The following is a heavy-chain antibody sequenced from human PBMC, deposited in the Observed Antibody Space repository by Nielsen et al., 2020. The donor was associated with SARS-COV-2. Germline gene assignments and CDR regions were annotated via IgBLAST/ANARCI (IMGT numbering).Heavy chain of an antibody. CDR3: ARGGIVVVVAATPLFDY. CDR1: GGSFSGYY. Sequence: SETLSLTCAVYGGSFSGYYWSWIRQPPGKGLEWIGEINHSGSTNYNPSLKSRVTISVDTSKNQFSLKLSSVTAADTAVYYCARGGIVVVVAATPLFDYWGQGTLVTVSS. J-gene: IGHJ4*02. CDR2: INHSGST. V-gene: IGHV4-34*01. D-gene: IGHD2-15*01.